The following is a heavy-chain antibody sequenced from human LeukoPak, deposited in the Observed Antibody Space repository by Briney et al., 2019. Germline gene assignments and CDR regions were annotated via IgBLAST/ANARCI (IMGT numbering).Heavy chain of an antibody. D-gene: IGHD3-3*01. CDR2: IWYDGSNK. J-gene: IGHJ4*02. CDR1: GFTFSSYG. Sequence: GGSLRLSCAASGFTFSSYGMHWVRQAPGKGLEWVAVIWYDGSNKYYADSVKGRFTISRDNSKNTLYLQMNSLRAEDMALYYCAKDRSSDFWSGYSHFDYWGQGTLVTVSS. V-gene: IGHV3-30*02. CDR3: AKDRSSDFWSGYSHFDY.